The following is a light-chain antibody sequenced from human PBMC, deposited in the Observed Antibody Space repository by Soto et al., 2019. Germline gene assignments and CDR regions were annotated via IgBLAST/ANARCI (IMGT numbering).Light chain of an antibody. Sequence: QSVLTQPPSASGTPGQRVTISCSGSSSNIGSNTVNWYQQLPGTAPKLLIYSNNQRPSGVTDRFSGYKSGTSASLAISGLQSEDADDYYCAAWDESLNGVVFGGGTKLTVL. CDR2: SNN. CDR1: SSNIGSNT. V-gene: IGLV1-44*01. CDR3: AAWDESLNGVV. J-gene: IGLJ2*01.